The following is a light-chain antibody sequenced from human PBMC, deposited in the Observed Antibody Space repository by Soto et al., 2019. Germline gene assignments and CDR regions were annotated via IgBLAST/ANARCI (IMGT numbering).Light chain of an antibody. CDR2: SAS. Sequence: EIVMTQSPDTLSVSPGERASLSCRASQSVMTKLAWYQKKPGQAPRLLIYSASIRATGIPARFSGSGPGTEFSLTISSLQPEDFAIYYCQQYSDWPPWTFGQGTKVDIK. CDR1: QSVMTK. V-gene: IGKV3-15*01. J-gene: IGKJ1*01. CDR3: QQYSDWPPWT.